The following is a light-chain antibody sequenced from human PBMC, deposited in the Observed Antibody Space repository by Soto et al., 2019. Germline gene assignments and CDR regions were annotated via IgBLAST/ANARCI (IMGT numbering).Light chain of an antibody. CDR2: DVS. Sequence: HSVLTQPASFSWSPGQTITLSCTGTSSGGGGYNYVSWYQQQLSNAIKPMIYDVSNPSSGISHLFSGSLLRNSASLTLSGLQAEDEADYYCSSYTSSSTYVFGTGTKVTVL. CDR3: SSYTSSSTYV. CDR1: SSGGGGYNY. V-gene: IGLV2-14*01. J-gene: IGLJ1*01.